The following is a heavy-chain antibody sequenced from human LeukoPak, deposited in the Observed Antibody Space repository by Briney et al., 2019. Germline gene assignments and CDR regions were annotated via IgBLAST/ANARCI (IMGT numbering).Heavy chain of an antibody. CDR1: GFTFSSYS. V-gene: IGHV3-21*01. J-gene: IGHJ6*03. CDR2: ISSSSSYI. D-gene: IGHD1-26*01. Sequence: GGSLRLSCAASGFTFSSYSMNWVRQAPGKGLEWVSSISSSSSYIYYADSVKGRFTISRDNAKNSLYLQMNSLRAEDTAVYYCARVDGSFGRYYYYMDVWGKGTTVTVSS. CDR3: ARVDGSFGRYYYYMDV.